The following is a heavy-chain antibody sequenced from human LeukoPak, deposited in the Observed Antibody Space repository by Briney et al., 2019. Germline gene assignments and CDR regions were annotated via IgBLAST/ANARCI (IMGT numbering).Heavy chain of an antibody. CDR1: GFTFDDYP. D-gene: IGHD5-18*01. Sequence: GGSLRLSCVPSGFTFDDYPMHWVRQPPGRGLEWVSGMSWNSNSIGYADSVKGRFTISRDNAKNSLYLQMNSLRAEDTALYYCVKDVDTKDAFDIWGRGTMVTVSS. J-gene: IGHJ3*02. V-gene: IGHV3-9*01. CDR2: MSWNSNSI. CDR3: VKDVDTKDAFDI.